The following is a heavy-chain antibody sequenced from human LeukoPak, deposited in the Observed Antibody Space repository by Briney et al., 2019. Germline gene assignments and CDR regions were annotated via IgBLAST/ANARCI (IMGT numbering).Heavy chain of an antibody. J-gene: IGHJ4*02. CDR1: GFTFSSYA. CDR2: ISYDGSNK. Sequence: PGRSLRLSCAASGFTFSSYAMHWVRQAPGKGLEWVAVISYDGSNKYYADSVKGRFTISRDNSKNTLYLQMNSLRAEDTAVYYCARGGIRTSSSWDDYWGQGTLVTVSS. D-gene: IGHD6-13*01. V-gene: IGHV3-30-3*01. CDR3: ARGGIRTSSSWDDY.